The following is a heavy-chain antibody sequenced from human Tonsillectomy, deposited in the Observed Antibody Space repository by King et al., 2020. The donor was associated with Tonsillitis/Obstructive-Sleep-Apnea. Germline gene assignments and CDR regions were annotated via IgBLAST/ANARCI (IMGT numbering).Heavy chain of an antibody. Sequence: VQLVESGGGLVQPGGSLRLSCAASGLTFSDHYMDWVRQAPGKGLEWVGRSRNKAKSYATEYAASVKGRFSISRDDSSNAVYLQMNSLKTEDTAVYYCTRERAASCMAVWGKGTMVTVSS. CDR3: TRERAASCMAV. D-gene: IGHD2-2*01. CDR2: SRNKAKSYAT. V-gene: IGHV3-72*01. J-gene: IGHJ6*03. CDR1: GLTFSDHY.